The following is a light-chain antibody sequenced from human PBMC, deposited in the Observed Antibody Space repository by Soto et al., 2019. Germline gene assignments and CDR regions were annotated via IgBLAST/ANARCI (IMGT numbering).Light chain of an antibody. J-gene: IGKJ3*01. CDR3: QKYSSVPV. CDR1: QGIRNF. Sequence: DIQMTQSPTSLSASVGDRVTITCRASQGIRNFVAWYQQKPGTAPQLLIYAASTLQSGVPSRFSGSGSGTDFTLTIISLQHEDVATYSCQKYSSVPVFGPGTKVDIK. V-gene: IGKV1-27*01. CDR2: AAS.